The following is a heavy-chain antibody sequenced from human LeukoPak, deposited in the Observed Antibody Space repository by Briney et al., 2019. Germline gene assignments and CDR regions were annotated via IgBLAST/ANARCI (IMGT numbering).Heavy chain of an antibody. J-gene: IGHJ6*02. D-gene: IGHD2-15*01. Sequence: SETLSLTCSVSGASIRTYYWNWIRQPAGKGLEWIGRIYSSGSTNYNPSLKSRVTMSVDTSTNQFSLQLNSVTAADTAVYYCARGGRGSGDYYYYYGMDVWGQGTTVTVS. V-gene: IGHV4-4*07. CDR1: GASIRTYY. CDR3: ARGGRGSGDYYYYYGMDV. CDR2: IYSSGST.